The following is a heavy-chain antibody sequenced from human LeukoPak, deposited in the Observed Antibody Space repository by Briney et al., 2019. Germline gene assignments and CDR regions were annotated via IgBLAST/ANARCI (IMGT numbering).Heavy chain of an antibody. CDR2: IIPIFGTA. CDR3: ARGGLYSSTLDY. V-gene: IGHV1-69*05. D-gene: IGHD6-13*01. CDR1: GFTFSSYG. J-gene: IGHJ4*02. Sequence: SCAASGFTFSSYGMHWVRQAPGQGLEWMGGIIPIFGTANYAQKLQGRVTMTTDTSTSTAYMELRSLRSDDTAVYYCARGGLYSSTLDYWGQGTLVTVSS.